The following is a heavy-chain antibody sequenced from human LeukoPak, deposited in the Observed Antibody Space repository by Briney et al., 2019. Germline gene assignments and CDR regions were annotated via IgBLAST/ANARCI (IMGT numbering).Heavy chain of an antibody. V-gene: IGHV3-7*01. CDR2: IKQEGSEK. CDR3: ARVPSTATRPTWWDY. D-gene: IGHD6-6*01. J-gene: IGHJ4*02. Sequence: GGSLRLSCAASGFMFSRHWMSWVRQAPGKGLEWVANIKQEGSEKYYVDSVKGRFTISRDNAKNSLYLQMNSLRVEDTAVYYCARVPSTATRPTWWDYWGQGTLVTVSS. CDR1: GFMFSRHW.